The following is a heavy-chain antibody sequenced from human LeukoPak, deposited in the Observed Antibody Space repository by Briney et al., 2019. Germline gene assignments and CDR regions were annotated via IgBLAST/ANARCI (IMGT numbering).Heavy chain of an antibody. Sequence: TPSETLSLTCTVSGGSISSYYWSWIRQPPGKGLEWIGYIYYSGSTNYNPSLKSRVTIPVDTSKNQFSLKLSSVTAADTAVYYCARGGNYYYDSSGYYTVWGQGTLVTVSS. CDR1: GGSISSYY. D-gene: IGHD3-22*01. J-gene: IGHJ4*02. CDR2: IYYSGST. V-gene: IGHV4-59*08. CDR3: ARGGNYYYDSSGYYTV.